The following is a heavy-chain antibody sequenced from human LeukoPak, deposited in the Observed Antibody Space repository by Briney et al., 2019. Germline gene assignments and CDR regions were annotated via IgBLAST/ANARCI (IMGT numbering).Heavy chain of an antibody. CDR1: GFSFSSHG. D-gene: IGHD1-26*01. J-gene: IGHJ3*02. V-gene: IGHV3-23*01. CDR2: IIGGAGST. Sequence: GGSLRLSCAASGFSFSSHGMSWVRQAPGKGLEWVSGIIGGAGSTYYADSVKGRFTISGDNSKNTLFLQMNSLRTEDTALYYCAKDKGGGYSGSSGAFDIWGQGTMVTVSS. CDR3: AKDKGGGYSGSSGAFDI.